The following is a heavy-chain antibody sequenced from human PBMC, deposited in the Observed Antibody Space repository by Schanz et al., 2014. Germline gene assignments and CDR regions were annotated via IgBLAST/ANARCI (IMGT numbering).Heavy chain of an antibody. CDR2: MNESHSTI. D-gene: IGHD6-13*01. Sequence: EVQLVESGGGLIQPGGSLRLSCAASGFSFGTYAMGWVRQARGKGLEWVSAMNESHSTIYYADSVRGRFTISRDNAENTLFLQMNSLRAGDAAVYYCARGLIAAAGGAFDYWGQGTLVAVSA. CDR3: ARGLIAAAGGAFDY. CDR1: GFSFGTYA. J-gene: IGHJ4*02. V-gene: IGHV3-23*04.